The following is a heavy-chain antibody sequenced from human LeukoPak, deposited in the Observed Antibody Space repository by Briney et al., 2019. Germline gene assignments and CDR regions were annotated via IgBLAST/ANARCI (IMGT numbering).Heavy chain of an antibody. CDR2: ITYGGST. CDR1: GSSIGNYY. CDR3: ARGPVPPSA. Sequence: PSETLSLTCAVSGSSIGNYYWSWIRQPPGKGLEWIGYITYGGSTNYNSSLTSRLSISRDTSKNEFSLRLMSVTAADTAVYYCARGPVPPSAWGQGTMVTVSS. J-gene: IGHJ3*01. V-gene: IGHV4-59*01. D-gene: IGHD1-1*01.